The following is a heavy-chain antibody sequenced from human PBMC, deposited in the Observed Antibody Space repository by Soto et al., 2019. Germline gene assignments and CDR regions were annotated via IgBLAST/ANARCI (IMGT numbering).Heavy chain of an antibody. V-gene: IGHV3-30-3*01. CDR2: ISYDGSNK. J-gene: IGHJ4*02. CDR3: ARDFWGYSYGHDVGFDY. Sequence: QVQLVESGGGVVQPGRSLRLSCAASGFTFSSYAMHWVRQAPGKGLEWVAVISYDGSNKYYADSVKGRFTISRDNSKNTLYLQMDSLRAEDTAVYYCARDFWGYSYGHDVGFDYWGQGTLVTVSS. D-gene: IGHD5-18*01. CDR1: GFTFSSYA.